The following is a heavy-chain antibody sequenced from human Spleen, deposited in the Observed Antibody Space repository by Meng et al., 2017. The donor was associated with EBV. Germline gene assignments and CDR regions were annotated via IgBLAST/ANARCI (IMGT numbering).Heavy chain of an antibody. V-gene: IGHV1-18*01. Sequence: VKLVRPGVRVKKPGAQVKVPAKASGYTFTSYGISWLRQAPGQGFEWMEWIGANNGTTNYAQKPQGGVTIPPKTPTGTAYLELGSLRSADTALYYGARAPMVQGEGCFDPWAREPWSPSPQ. CDR3: ARAPMVQGEGCFDP. CDR2: IGANNGTT. D-gene: IGHD3-10*01. J-gene: IGHJ5*02. CDR1: GYTFTSYG.